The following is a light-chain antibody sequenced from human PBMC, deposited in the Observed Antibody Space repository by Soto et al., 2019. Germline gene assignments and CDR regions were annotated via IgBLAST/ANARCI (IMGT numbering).Light chain of an antibody. V-gene: IGKV3-15*01. CDR2: GAS. CDR1: QSVSSN. J-gene: IGKJ4*01. CDR3: QQYKNWSS. Sequence: EIVMTQSPATLSVSPGERATLSCSASQSVSSNLAWYQQKPGQAPRLLIYGASTRATGIPARFSGSGSGTEFTLTISSLQSEDFAVYYCQQYKNWSSLGGGTKVEIK.